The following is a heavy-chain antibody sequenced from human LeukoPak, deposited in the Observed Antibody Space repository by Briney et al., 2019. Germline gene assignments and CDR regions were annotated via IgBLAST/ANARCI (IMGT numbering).Heavy chain of an antibody. CDR1: GFTFSSYW. CDR2: INSDGSST. Sequence: GSLRLSCAASGFTFSSYWMHWVRQAPGKGLVWVSRINSDGSSTSYADSVKGRFTISRDNAKNTLYLQMNSLRAEDTAVYYCARTYRFKPDYYYYYMDVWGKGTTVTVSS. D-gene: IGHD2-2*01. V-gene: IGHV3-74*01. CDR3: ARTYRFKPDYYYYYMDV. J-gene: IGHJ6*03.